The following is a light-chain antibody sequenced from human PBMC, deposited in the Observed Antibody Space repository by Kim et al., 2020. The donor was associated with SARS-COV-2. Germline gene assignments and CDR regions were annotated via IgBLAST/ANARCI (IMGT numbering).Light chain of an antibody. CDR1: SLRRYY. CDR2: GKN. CDR3: NSRDSNDNVV. V-gene: IGLV3-19*01. Sequence: VALGQTVRITCQGDSLRRYYATWYQQRPGQAPIVVIYGKNNRPSGIPDRFSGSSSGNTASLTITGTQAGDEADYYCNSRDSNDNVVFGGGTKLPVL. J-gene: IGLJ2*01.